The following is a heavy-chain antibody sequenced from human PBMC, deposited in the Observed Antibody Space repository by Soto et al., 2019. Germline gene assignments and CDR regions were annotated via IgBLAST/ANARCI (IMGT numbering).Heavy chain of an antibody. CDR1: GYTFTSYD. CDR3: ARVVVVVAAAYYYMDV. J-gene: IGHJ6*03. Sequence: QVPLVQSGAEVKKPGASVKVSCKASGYTFTSYDINWVRQATGQGLEWMGWMNPNSGNTGYAQKFQGRVTMTRNTSISTAYMELSSLRSEDTAVYYCARVVVVVAAAYYYMDVWGKGTTVTVSS. V-gene: IGHV1-8*01. CDR2: MNPNSGNT. D-gene: IGHD2-15*01.